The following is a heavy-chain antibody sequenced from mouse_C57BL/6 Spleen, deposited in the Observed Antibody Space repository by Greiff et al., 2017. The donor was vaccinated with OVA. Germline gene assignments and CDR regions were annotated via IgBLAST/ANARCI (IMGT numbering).Heavy chain of an antibody. J-gene: IGHJ1*03. D-gene: IGHD1-1*01. CDR3: ARRYYGSSPYWYIDV. V-gene: IGHV1-50*01. CDR2: IGPSDSYT. Sequence: QVQLQQPGAELVKPGASVKLSCKASGYTFTSYWMQWVKQRPGQGLEWIGEIGPSDSYTNYNQKFKGKATLTVDTSSSTAYMQLSSLTSEDSAVCYCARRYYGSSPYWYIDVWGTGTTVTVSS. CDR1: GYTFTSYW.